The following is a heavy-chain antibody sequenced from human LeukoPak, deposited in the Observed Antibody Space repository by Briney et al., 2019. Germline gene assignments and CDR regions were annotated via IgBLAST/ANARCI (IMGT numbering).Heavy chain of an antibody. V-gene: IGHV4-59*01. CDR1: GGSIRSYD. Sequence: PSETLSLTCTVSGGSIRSYDWSWIRQPPGKGLEWIGYIYYSGSSNYNPSLKSRVTISVDTSKNQFSLKLSSVTAADTAVYYCGEYYYDSSGYYYEYWGQGTLVTVSS. CDR3: GEYYYDSSGYYYEY. J-gene: IGHJ4*02. D-gene: IGHD3-22*01. CDR2: IYYSGSS.